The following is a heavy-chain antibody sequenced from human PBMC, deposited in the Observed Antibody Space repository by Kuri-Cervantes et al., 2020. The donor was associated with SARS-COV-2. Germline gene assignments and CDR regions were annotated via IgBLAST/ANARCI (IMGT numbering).Heavy chain of an antibody. CDR1: GYTFTSYA. J-gene: IGHJ6*02. V-gene: IGHV1-3*02. CDR2: SNAGNGNT. D-gene: IGHD3-3*01. Sequence: ASVKVSCKASGYTFTSYAMHWVRQAPGQRLEWMGWSNAGNGNTKYSQEFQGRVTMTRDTSISTAYMEPSRLRSDDTAVYYCAREGALTIFGVVTVNYYYYGMDVWGQGTTVTVSS. CDR3: AREGALTIFGVVTVNYYYYGMDV.